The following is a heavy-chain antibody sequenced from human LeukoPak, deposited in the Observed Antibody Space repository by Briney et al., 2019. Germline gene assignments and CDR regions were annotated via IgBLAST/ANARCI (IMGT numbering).Heavy chain of an antibody. Sequence: GGSLRLSCAASGFTFDDYAMHWVRQAPGKGLEWVSGISWNSGSIGYADSVKGRFTISRDNAKNSLYLQMNSLRAEDTALYYCYGLGSYSLQPPDYWGQGTLVTVSS. CDR2: ISWNSGSI. J-gene: IGHJ4*02. D-gene: IGHD3-10*01. CDR1: GFTFDDYA. CDR3: YGLGSYSLQPPDY. V-gene: IGHV3-9*01.